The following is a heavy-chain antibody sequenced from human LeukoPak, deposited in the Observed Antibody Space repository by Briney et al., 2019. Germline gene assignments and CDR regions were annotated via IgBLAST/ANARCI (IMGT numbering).Heavy chain of an antibody. V-gene: IGHV1-8*01. J-gene: IGHJ4*02. D-gene: IGHD6-13*01. CDR2: MNPYSGNT. Sequence: ASVKVSCKASGYSFTSYDINWVRQATGQGLEWMGWMNPYSGNTGYAQKFQGRVTMTRDTTITTAYMELSSLSSEDTAMYYCARGYSSTYRIDYWGQGTLVTVSS. CDR3: ARGYSSTYRIDY. CDR1: GYSFTSYD.